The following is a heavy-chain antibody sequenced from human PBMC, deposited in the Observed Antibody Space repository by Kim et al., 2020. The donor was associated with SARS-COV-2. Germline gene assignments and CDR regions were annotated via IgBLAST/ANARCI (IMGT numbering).Heavy chain of an antibody. CDR1: GFTFSGYA. D-gene: IGHD1-26*01. J-gene: IGHJ4*02. V-gene: IGHV3-23*01. CDR2: ITGSGTGT. CDR3: ARDLVGTKNF. Sequence: GGSLRLSCAASGFTFSGYAMSWVRLAPGRGLEWVSTITGSGTGTYYADSLKGRFTISRDNSKSTLYLQMNSLRAEDTAAYYCARDLVGTKNFWGQGTLVT.